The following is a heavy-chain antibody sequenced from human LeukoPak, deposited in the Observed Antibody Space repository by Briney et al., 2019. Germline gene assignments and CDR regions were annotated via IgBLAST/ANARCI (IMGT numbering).Heavy chain of an antibody. CDR2: ISGSGGST. CDR3: AKVESSGWYGYYYGMDV. CDR1: GFTFSSYA. J-gene: IGHJ6*02. Sequence: GGPLRLSCAASGFTFSSYAMSWVRQAPGKGLEWVSAISGSGGSTYYADSVKGRFTISRDNSKNTLYLQMNSLRAEDTAVYYCAKVESSGWYGYYYGMDVWGQGTTVTVSS. V-gene: IGHV3-23*01. D-gene: IGHD6-19*01.